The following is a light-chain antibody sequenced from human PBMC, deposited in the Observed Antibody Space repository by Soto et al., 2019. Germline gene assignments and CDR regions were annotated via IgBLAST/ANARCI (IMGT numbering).Light chain of an antibody. CDR2: EVS. Sequence: QSALTQPASLSGSPGQSITISCTGTRSDIGTYKYVAWYQQHPGKAPKLIIYEVSNRPSGVSNRFSGSKSGNTASLTISGLQAEDEADFYCTSYTSSNTWVFGGGTKLTVL. J-gene: IGLJ3*02. V-gene: IGLV2-14*01. CDR3: TSYTSSNTWV. CDR1: RSDIGTYKY.